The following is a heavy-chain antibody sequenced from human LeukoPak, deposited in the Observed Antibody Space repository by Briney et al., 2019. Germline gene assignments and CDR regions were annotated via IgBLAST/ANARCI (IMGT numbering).Heavy chain of an antibody. CDR2: ISGSGGST. CDR1: GFTFSSYA. J-gene: IGHJ3*02. D-gene: IGHD3-3*01. V-gene: IGHV3-23*01. Sequence: GGSLRLSCAASGFTFSSYAMSWVRQAPGKGLEWVSAISGSGGSTYYADSVKGRFTISRDNSKNTLYLQMNSLRAEDTAVYYCAKEGPVLRFLEWLFQGAFDIRGQGTMVTVSS. CDR3: AKEGPVLRFLEWLFQGAFDI.